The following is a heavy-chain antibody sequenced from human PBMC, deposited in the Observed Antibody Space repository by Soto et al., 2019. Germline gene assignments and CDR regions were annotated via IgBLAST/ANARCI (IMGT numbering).Heavy chain of an antibody. V-gene: IGHV4-39*01. CDR3: ARRWVDDYLIDFDY. CDR1: GGSISSSSYY. Sequence: SETLSLTCTVSGGSISSSSYYWGWIRQPPGKGLEWIGSIYYSGSTYYNPSLKSRVTISVDTSKNQFSLKLSSVTAADTAVYYCARRWVDDYLIDFDYWGQGTLVTVSS. J-gene: IGHJ4*02. CDR2: IYYSGST. D-gene: IGHD4-17*01.